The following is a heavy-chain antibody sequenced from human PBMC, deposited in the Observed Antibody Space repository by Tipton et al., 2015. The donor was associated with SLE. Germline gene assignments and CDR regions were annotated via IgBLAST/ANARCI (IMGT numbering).Heavy chain of an antibody. CDR2: ISSSGSTI. J-gene: IGHJ5*02. V-gene: IGHV3-48*03. CDR1: GFTFSNYA. D-gene: IGHD2-2*01. Sequence: SLRLSCAASGFTFSNYAMNWVRQAPGKGLEWVSYISSSGSTIYYADSVKGRFTISRDNAKNSLYLQINSLRADDTAVYFCAKGYCSSASCYWSVFDPWGQGTLVTVSS. CDR3: AKGYCSSASCYWSVFDP.